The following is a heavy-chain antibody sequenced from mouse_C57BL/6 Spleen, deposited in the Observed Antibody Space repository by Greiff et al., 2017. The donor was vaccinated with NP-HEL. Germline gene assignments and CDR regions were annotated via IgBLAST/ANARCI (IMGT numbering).Heavy chain of an antibody. Sequence: QVQLQQSGAELVRPGASVKLSCKASGYTFTDYYINWVKQRPGQGLEWIARIYPGSGNTYYNEKFKGKATLTAEKSSSTAYMQLSSLTSEDSAVYFCARSFYDYAAWCAYWGQGTLVTVSA. CDR2: IYPGSGNT. V-gene: IGHV1-76*01. CDR1: GYTFTDYY. J-gene: IGHJ3*01. CDR3: ARSFYDYAAWCAY. D-gene: IGHD2-4*01.